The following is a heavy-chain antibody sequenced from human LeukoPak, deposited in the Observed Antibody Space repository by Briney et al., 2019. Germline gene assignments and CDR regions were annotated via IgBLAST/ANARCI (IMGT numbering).Heavy chain of an antibody. CDR1: GFTFSSYS. Sequence: GGSLRLSCAASGFTFSSYSMNWVRQAPGKGLEWVSSISSSSSYIYYADSVKGRFTISRDNAKNSLYLQMNSLRAGDTAVYYCARGGYYYDSSGYYHEYYFDYWGQGTLVTVSS. J-gene: IGHJ4*02. V-gene: IGHV3-21*01. CDR2: ISSSSSYI. D-gene: IGHD3-22*01. CDR3: ARGGYYYDSSGYYHEYYFDY.